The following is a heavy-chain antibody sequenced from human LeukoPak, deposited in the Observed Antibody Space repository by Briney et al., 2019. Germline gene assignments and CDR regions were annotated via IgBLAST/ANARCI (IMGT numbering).Heavy chain of an antibody. D-gene: IGHD3-10*01. CDR2: ISAYNGNT. Sequence: ASVKVSCKASGYTFTSYGISWVRQAPGQGLEWMGWISAYNGNTNYAQRLQGRVTMTTDTSTSTAYMELRSLRSDDTAVYYCARTSIYGSGSIYYFDYWGQGTLVTVSS. CDR3: ARTSIYGSGSIYYFDY. V-gene: IGHV1-18*01. CDR1: GYTFTSYG. J-gene: IGHJ4*02.